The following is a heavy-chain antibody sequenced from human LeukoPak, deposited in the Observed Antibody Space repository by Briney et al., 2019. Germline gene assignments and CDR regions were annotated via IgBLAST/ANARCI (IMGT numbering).Heavy chain of an antibody. V-gene: IGHV1-69*06. CDR1: GGTFSSYA. CDR2: IIPIFGTA. CDR3: AREEYGMDV. J-gene: IGHJ6*04. Sequence: SVTVSFKASGGTFSSYAISWLRQAPGQGLEWMGGIIPIFGTANYAQKFQGRVTITADKSTSTAYMELSSLRSEDTAVYYCAREEYGMDVWGKGTTVTVSS.